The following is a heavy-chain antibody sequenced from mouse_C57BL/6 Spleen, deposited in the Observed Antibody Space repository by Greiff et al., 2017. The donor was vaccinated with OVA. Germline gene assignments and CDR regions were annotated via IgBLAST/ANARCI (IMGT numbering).Heavy chain of an antibody. Sequence: QVQLQQPGAELVKPGASVKLSCKASGYTFTSYWMHWVKQRPGQGLEWIGMIHPNSGSTNYNEKFKSKATLTVDKSSSTAYMHLSSLTSEDSAVYYGARWYYGSSYNFDYWGQGTTLTVSS. J-gene: IGHJ2*01. D-gene: IGHD1-1*01. CDR2: IHPNSGST. CDR3: ARWYYGSSYNFDY. CDR1: GYTFTSYW. V-gene: IGHV1-64*01.